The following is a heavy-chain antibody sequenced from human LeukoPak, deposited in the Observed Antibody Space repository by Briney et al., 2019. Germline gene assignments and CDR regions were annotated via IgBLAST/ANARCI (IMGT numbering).Heavy chain of an antibody. CDR3: AIGERFIDAFEF. V-gene: IGHV3-23*01. CDR2: ISGRGDKT. CDR1: GFSFSDYV. J-gene: IGHJ3*01. Sequence: GGSLRLSCVASGFSFSDYVMTWVRQAPGKGLEWVSGISGRGDKTYRADSVTGRFTISRDNSKNTVHLQMNSLRVEDTAVYYCAIGERFIDAFEFWGQGTAVTVSS.